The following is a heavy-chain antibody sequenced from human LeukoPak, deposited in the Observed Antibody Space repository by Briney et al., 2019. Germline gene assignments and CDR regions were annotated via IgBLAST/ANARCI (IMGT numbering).Heavy chain of an antibody. V-gene: IGHV4-59*01. D-gene: IGHD3-16*01. CDR3: ARVTPNYYYGMDV. Sequence: SETLSHTCTVSGGSISSYYWSWIRQPPGKGLEWIGYIYYSGSTNYNPSLKSRVTISVDTSKNQFSLKLSSVTAADTAVYYCARVTPNYYYGMDVWGQGTTVTVSS. CDR2: IYYSGST. CDR1: GGSISSYY. J-gene: IGHJ6*02.